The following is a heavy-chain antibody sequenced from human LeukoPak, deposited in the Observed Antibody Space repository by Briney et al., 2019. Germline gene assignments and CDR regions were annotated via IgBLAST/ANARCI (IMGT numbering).Heavy chain of an antibody. D-gene: IGHD3-3*01. Sequence: ASVKVSCKVSGYTFTSYDINWVRQATGQGLEWMGWMNPNSGNTGYAQKFQGRVTMTRNTSISTAYMELSSLRSEDTAVYYCARGPLTYYDFWSGYDYWGQGTLVTVSS. CDR1: GYTFTSYD. V-gene: IGHV1-8*01. J-gene: IGHJ4*02. CDR3: ARGPLTYYDFWSGYDY. CDR2: MNPNSGNT.